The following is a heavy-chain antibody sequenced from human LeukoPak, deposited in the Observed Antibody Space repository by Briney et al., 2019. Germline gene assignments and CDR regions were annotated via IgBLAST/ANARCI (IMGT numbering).Heavy chain of an antibody. Sequence: PSETLSLTCTVSGGSISSSSYYWGWIRQPPGKGLEWIGSIYYSGSTYYNPSLKSRVTISVDTSKNQFSLKLSSVTAADTAVYYCARNDYYGSGSYADSFDYWGQGTLVTVSS. D-gene: IGHD3-10*01. CDR1: GGSISSSSYY. J-gene: IGHJ4*02. V-gene: IGHV4-39*01. CDR3: ARNDYYGSGSYADSFDY. CDR2: IYYSGST.